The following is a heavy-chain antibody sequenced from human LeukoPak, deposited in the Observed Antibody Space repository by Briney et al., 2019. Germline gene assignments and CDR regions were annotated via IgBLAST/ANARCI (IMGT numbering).Heavy chain of an antibody. D-gene: IGHD7-27*01. J-gene: IGHJ4*02. CDR2: ISGSGGST. Sequence: GGSLRPSCAASGFTFSNYAMSWVRQAPGKGLEWVSTISGSGGSTYYADSVKGRFTISRDNSKNTMFLQVNSLRAEDTAIYYCAKVGSGEIVIMHFDCWGQGTLVTVSS. V-gene: IGHV3-23*01. CDR3: AKVGSGEIVIMHFDC. CDR1: GFTFSNYA.